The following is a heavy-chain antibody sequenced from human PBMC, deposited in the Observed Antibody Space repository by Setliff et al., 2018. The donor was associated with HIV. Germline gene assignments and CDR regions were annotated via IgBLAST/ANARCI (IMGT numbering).Heavy chain of an antibody. V-gene: IGHV3-48*04. CDR1: GFTFSTYS. Sequence: GGSLRLSCVGSGFTFSTYSMSWVRQVPGKGLEWIAYIYTSSSTIHYGDSVKGRFTISRDNAKNSLYLQMNSLRAGDTAVYYCAREIQNCGGNHYYCYMDVWGKGTTVTVSS. CDR2: IYTSSSTI. D-gene: IGHD2-15*01. CDR3: AREIQNCGGNHYYCYMDV. J-gene: IGHJ6*03.